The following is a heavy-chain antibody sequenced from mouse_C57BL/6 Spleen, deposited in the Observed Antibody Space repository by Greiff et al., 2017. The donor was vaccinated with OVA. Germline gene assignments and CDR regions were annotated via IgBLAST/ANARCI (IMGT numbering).Heavy chain of an antibody. CDR2: IDPANGNT. Sequence: EVQGVESVAELVRPGASVKLSCTASGFNIKNTYMHWVKQRPEQGLEWIGRIDPANGNTKYDPKFQGKATITADTSSNTAYLQLSSLTSEDTAIYYCARALTGSLYYYAMDYWGQGTSVTVSS. D-gene: IGHD4-1*01. J-gene: IGHJ4*01. CDR1: GFNIKNTY. V-gene: IGHV14-3*01. CDR3: ARALTGSLYYYAMDY.